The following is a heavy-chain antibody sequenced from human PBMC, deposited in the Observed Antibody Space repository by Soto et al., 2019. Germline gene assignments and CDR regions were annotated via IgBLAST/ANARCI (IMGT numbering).Heavy chain of an antibody. J-gene: IGHJ5*02. CDR2: ISSSSSTI. V-gene: IGHV3-48*02. D-gene: IGHD6-6*01. Sequence: VGSLRLSCAASGFTFSSYSMNWVRQAPGKGLEWVSYISSSSSTIYYADSVKGRFTISRDNAKNSLYLQMNSLRDEDTAVYYCARAAGSSLQENWFDPWGQGTLVTVSS. CDR3: ARAAGSSLQENWFDP. CDR1: GFTFSSYS.